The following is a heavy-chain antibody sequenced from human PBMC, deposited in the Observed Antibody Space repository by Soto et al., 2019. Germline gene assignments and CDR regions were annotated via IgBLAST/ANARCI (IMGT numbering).Heavy chain of an antibody. CDR1: GYTFISYA. V-gene: IGHV1-3*01. J-gene: IGHJ4*02. CDR2: INAGNGNT. Sequence: VKVSCKASGYTFISYAIHWVRQAPGQRLEWMGWINAGNGNTKYSQKFQGRVTITRDTSASTAYMELTSLRSEDTAVYYCARELQGLYYFDYWGQGTLVTVSS. CDR3: ARELQGLYYFDY. D-gene: IGHD2-15*01.